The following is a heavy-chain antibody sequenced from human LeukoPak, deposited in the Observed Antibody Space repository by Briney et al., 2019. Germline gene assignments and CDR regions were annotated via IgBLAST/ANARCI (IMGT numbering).Heavy chain of an antibody. CDR3: AGPITMVRGVHG. V-gene: IGHV3-21*01. CDR2: ISSSSSYI. J-gene: IGHJ4*02. Sequence: GGSLRLSCAASGFTFSSYWMHWVRQAPGKGLGWVSSISSSSSYIYYADSMKGRFTISRDNAKNSLYLQMNSLRAEDTAVYYCAGPITMVRGVHGWGQGTLVTVSS. CDR1: GFTFSSYW. D-gene: IGHD3-10*01.